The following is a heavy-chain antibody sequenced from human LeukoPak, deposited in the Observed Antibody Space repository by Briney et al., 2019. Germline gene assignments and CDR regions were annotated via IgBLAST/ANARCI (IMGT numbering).Heavy chain of an antibody. CDR3: ARVISKWLRYNWFDP. CDR2: INAGNGNT. V-gene: IGHV1-3*01. D-gene: IGHD6-19*01. J-gene: IGHJ5*02. Sequence: ASVKVSCKASGYTFTSYAMHWVRQAPGKTLEWKGWINAGNGNTKYSQKFQGRVTITRDTSASTAYMELSSLRSEDTAVYYCARVISKWLRYNWFDPWGQGTLVTVSS. CDR1: GYTFTSYA.